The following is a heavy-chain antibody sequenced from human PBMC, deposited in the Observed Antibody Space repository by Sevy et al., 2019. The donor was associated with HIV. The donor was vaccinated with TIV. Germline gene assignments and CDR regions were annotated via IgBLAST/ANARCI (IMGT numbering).Heavy chain of an antibody. Sequence: ASVKVSCKASGYTFTSYGISWVRQAPGQGLEWMGWISAYNGNTNYAQKLQGRVTMTTDTSTSTAYMELRSLRSDDTVVYYCARDRSRLAYYDFWSGYYLGWFDPWGQGTLVTVSS. CDR3: ARDRSRLAYYDFWSGYYLGWFDP. J-gene: IGHJ5*02. CDR1: GYTFTSYG. CDR2: ISAYNGNT. D-gene: IGHD3-3*01. V-gene: IGHV1-18*01.